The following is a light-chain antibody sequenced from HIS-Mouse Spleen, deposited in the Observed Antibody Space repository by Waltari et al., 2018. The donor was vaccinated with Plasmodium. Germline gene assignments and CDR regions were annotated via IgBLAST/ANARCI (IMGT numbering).Light chain of an antibody. J-gene: IGKJ2*01. CDR1: QSVSSSY. CDR3: QQYGSSPYT. CDR2: GAS. Sequence: EIVLTQSPRTLSLSPGERSTLTCTASQSVSSSYLAWYQQKPGQAPRLLIYGASSRATGIPDRCSGSGSGTDFTLTISRLEPEDFAVYYCQQYGSSPYTFGQGTKLEIK. V-gene: IGKV3-20*01.